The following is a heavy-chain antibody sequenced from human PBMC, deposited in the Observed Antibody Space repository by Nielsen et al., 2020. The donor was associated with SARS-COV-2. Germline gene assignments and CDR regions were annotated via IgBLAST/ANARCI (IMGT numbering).Heavy chain of an antibody. CDR3: AGVWNYDFNYYYMDV. CDR2: IVVGSGNT. D-gene: IGHD1-7*01. J-gene: IGHJ6*03. V-gene: IGHV1-58*01. CDR1: GFTFTSSA. Sequence: SVKVSCKASGFTFTSSAVQWVRQARGQRLEWIGWIVVGSGNTNYAQKFQGRVTITADESTSTAYMELSSLRSEDTAVYYCAGVWNYDFNYYYMDVWGKGTTVTVSS.